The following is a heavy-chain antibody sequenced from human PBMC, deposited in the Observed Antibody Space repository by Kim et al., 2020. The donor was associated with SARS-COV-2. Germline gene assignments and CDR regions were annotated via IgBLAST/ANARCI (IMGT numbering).Heavy chain of an antibody. CDR3: TKEQDDSSGYFDY. V-gene: IGHV3-30*18. CDR1: GFTFSTYG. Sequence: GGSLRHSCAASGFTFSTYGMHWVRQAPGKGLEWVAIISYDGSNKYYADSVKGRFTISRDNSKNTLYLQMNSLRAEDTAVYYCTKEQDDSSGYFDYWGQGT. CDR2: ISYDGSNK. D-gene: IGHD3-22*01. J-gene: IGHJ4*02.